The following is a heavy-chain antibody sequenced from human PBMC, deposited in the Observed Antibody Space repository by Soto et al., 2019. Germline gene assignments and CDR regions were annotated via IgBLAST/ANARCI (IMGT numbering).Heavy chain of an antibody. J-gene: IGHJ4*02. CDR3: AKDRYYYEGQWEEDFDY. D-gene: IGHD3-22*01. Sequence: AGGSLRLSCAASGFTFSSYAMSWVRQAPGKGLEWVSAISGSGGSTYYADSVKGRFTISRDNSKNTLYLQMNSLRAEDTAVYYCAKDRYYYEGQWEEDFDYWGQGTLVTVSS. CDR1: GFTFSSYA. V-gene: IGHV3-23*01. CDR2: ISGSGGST.